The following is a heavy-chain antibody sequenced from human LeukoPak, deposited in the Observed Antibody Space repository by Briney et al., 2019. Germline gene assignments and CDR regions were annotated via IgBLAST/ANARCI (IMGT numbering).Heavy chain of an antibody. D-gene: IGHD3-10*02. CDR1: AFTFSTYW. CDR3: AELGITMIGGV. Sequence: GGSLRLSCAASAFTFSTYWMSWVRQAPGKGLEWVANIKEDGSEKYYVDSVKGRFTISRDNAKNSLYLQMNSLRAEDTAVYYCAELGITMIGGVWGKGTTVTIFS. J-gene: IGHJ6*04. CDR2: IKEDGSEK. V-gene: IGHV3-7*01.